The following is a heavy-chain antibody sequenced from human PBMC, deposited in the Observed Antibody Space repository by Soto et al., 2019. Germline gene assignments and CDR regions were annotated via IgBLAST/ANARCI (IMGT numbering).Heavy chain of an antibody. V-gene: IGHV1-8*01. Sequence: GASVKVSCKASGYTFTSYDINWVRQATGQGLEWMGWMNPNSGNTGYAQKFQGRVTMTRNTSISTAYMELSSLRSEDTAVYYCARGPGYDFWSGYVDFDYSGQGTLVTVSS. CDR2: MNPNSGNT. D-gene: IGHD3-3*01. CDR3: ARGPGYDFWSGYVDFDY. CDR1: GYTFTSYD. J-gene: IGHJ4*02.